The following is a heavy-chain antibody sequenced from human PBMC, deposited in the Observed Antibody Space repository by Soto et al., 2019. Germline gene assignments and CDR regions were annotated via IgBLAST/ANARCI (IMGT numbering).Heavy chain of an antibody. D-gene: IGHD3-10*01. CDR2: VNWNSGGI. CDR3: AKGKRWFGELFGIDY. CDR1: GFSFDEYA. V-gene: IGHV3-9*01. J-gene: IGHJ4*02. Sequence: EVQLVESGGGLVQPGRSLRLSCAASGFSFDEYAMYWVRQAPGKGLEWVSGVNWNSGGIGYADSVKGRFTISRDNAKKSLYLQMNSLRTEDTALYYGAKGKRWFGELFGIDYWGQGTLVTVSS.